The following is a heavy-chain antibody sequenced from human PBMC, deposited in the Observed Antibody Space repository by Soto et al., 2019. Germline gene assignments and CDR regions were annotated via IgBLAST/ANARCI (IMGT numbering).Heavy chain of an antibody. CDR1: GYTFTSYG. CDR3: ARASGSSYRFDP. CDR2: ISAYNGNT. D-gene: IGHD1-26*01. V-gene: IGHV1-18*01. Sequence: ASVKVSCKAPGYTFTSYGICWVRQAPGQGLEWMGWISAYNGNTNYAQKLQGRVTMTTDTSTSTAYMEVRSLTSDDTAVYYCARASGSSYRFDPSGQGTLVTVSS. J-gene: IGHJ5*02.